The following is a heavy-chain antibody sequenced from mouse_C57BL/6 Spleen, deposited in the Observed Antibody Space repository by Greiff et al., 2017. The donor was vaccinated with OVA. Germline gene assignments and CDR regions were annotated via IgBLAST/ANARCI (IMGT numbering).Heavy chain of an antibody. D-gene: IGHD1-1*01. Sequence: VKLMESGAELVKPGASVKISCKASGYAFSSYWMNWVKQRPGKGLEWIGQIYPGDGDTNYNGKFKGKATLTADKSSSTAYMQLSSLTSEDSAVYFCARPLAYYGSSYDYFDYWGQGTTLTVSS. CDR2: IYPGDGDT. CDR1: GYAFSSYW. V-gene: IGHV1-80*01. J-gene: IGHJ2*01. CDR3: ARPLAYYGSSYDYFDY.